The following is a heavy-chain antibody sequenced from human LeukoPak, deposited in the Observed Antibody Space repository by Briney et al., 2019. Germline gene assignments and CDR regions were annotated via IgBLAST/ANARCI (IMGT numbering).Heavy chain of an antibody. CDR1: GFTFSSYA. D-gene: IGHD4-17*01. CDR2: ISYDGSNK. V-gene: IGHV3-30*04. CDR3: ARDMPPSTVTTVYYYYYYMDV. Sequence: GKSLRLSCAASGFTFSSYAMHWVRQAPGKGLEWVAVISYDGSNKYYADSVKGRFTISRDNSKNTLYPQMNSLRAEDTAVYYCARDMPPSTVTTVYYYYYYMDVWGKGTTVTVSS. J-gene: IGHJ6*03.